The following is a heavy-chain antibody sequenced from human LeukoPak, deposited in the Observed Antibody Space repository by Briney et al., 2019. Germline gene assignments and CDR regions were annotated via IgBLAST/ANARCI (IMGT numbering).Heavy chain of an antibody. Sequence: SETLSLTCTASGGSVSSGSYYWSWIRQPPGKGLEWIGYIYYSGSTNYNPSLKSRVTISVDTSKNQFSLKLCSVTAADTAVYYCASRVYVWGSYRQGDYFDYWGQGTLVTVSS. CDR3: ASRVYVWGSYRQGDYFDY. CDR1: GGSVSSGSYY. V-gene: IGHV4-61*01. D-gene: IGHD3-16*02. CDR2: IYYSGST. J-gene: IGHJ4*02.